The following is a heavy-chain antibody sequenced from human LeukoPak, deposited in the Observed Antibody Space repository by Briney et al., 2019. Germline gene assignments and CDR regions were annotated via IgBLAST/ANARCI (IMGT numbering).Heavy chain of an antibody. Sequence: KSSETLSLTCTVSGGSISSYFWSWVRQPPGKGLEWIGCIYYSGSTNYNPSLKSRVTISVDTSKNQFSLKLASVTTADTAVYYCARDRWLGYWGQGTLVTVSS. CDR2: IYYSGST. D-gene: IGHD5-12*01. V-gene: IGHV4-59*01. CDR3: ARDRWLGY. CDR1: GGSISSYF. J-gene: IGHJ4*02.